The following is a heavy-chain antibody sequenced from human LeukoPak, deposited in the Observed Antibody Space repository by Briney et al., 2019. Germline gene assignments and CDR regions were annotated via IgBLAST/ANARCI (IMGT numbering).Heavy chain of an antibody. D-gene: IGHD6-19*01. CDR3: AKDHSYSGWYSHFDY. J-gene: IGHJ4*02. CDR1: GFTFDDYA. V-gene: IGHV3-9*01. Sequence: GRSLRLSCAASGFTFDDYAMHWVRQAPGKGLEWVSGISWSSGSIGYADSVKGRFTISRDNAKHSLYLQMNSLRAEDTAVYYCAKDHSYSGWYSHFDYWGQGTLVTVSS. CDR2: ISWSSGSI.